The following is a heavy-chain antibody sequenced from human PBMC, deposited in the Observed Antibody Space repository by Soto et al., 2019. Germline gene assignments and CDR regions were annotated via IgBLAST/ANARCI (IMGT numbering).Heavy chain of an antibody. CDR3: VRAIGHYGMDV. Sequence: LRLSCVASGFIFSNCWVHWVRQAPGMGLVWVSHINSDGSSTTYADSVKGRFTISRDNAKNTLYLQMNSLRAEDTAVYYCVRAIGHYGMDVWGRGATVTVSS. D-gene: IGHD3-22*01. J-gene: IGHJ6*02. V-gene: IGHV3-74*01. CDR2: INSDGSST. CDR1: GFIFSNCW.